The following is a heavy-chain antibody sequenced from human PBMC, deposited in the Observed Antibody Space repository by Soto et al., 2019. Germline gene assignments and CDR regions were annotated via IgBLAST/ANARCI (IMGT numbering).Heavy chain of an antibody. V-gene: IGHV4-59*01. D-gene: IGHD3-3*01. CDR2: IYYNGRT. CDR1: GGSISTYY. J-gene: IGHJ4*02. CDR3: ARDGSGYDFWSGPYFFDY. Sequence: SETLSLTCTVSGGSISTYYWSWIRQPPGKGLVWIGYIYYNGRTNYNPSLESRVTISLDTSKSQFSLKLSSVSAADTAVYYCARDGSGYDFWSGPYFFDYWGPGTLVTVSS.